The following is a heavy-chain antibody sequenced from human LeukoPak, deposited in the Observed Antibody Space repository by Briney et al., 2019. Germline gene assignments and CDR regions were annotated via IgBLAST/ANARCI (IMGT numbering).Heavy chain of an antibody. CDR3: TADILTGSHLDYYFDY. CDR1: GFTFSGSA. CDR2: IRSKANSYAT. D-gene: IGHD3-9*01. J-gene: IGHJ4*02. V-gene: IGHV3-73*01. Sequence: GGSLRLSCAASGFTFSGSAMHWVRQASGKGLEWVGRIRSKANSYATAYAASVKGRFTISRDDSKNTAYLQMNSLKTEDTAVYCCTADILTGSHLDYYFDYWGQGTLVTVSS.